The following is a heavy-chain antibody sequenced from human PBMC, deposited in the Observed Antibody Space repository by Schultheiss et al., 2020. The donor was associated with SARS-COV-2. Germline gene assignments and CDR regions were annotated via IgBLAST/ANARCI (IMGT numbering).Heavy chain of an antibody. D-gene: IGHD1-26*01. J-gene: IGHJ4*02. V-gene: IGHV3-21*01. Sequence: GGSLRLSCAASGFTFSSYSMNWVRQAPGKGLEWVSSISSSSSYIYYADSVKGRFTISRDNAKNSLYLQMNSLRAEDTAVYYCARDGVGSTGYFDYWGQGTLVTVSS. CDR3: ARDGVGSTGYFDY. CDR2: ISSSSSYI. CDR1: GFTFSSYS.